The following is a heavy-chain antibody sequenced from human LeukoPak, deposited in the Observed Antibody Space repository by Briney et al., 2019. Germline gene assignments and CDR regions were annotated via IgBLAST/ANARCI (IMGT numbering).Heavy chain of an antibody. J-gene: IGHJ4*02. CDR2: IYYSGST. CDR1: GGSISSSSYY. CDR3: ASGYSGSYYGLYY. V-gene: IGHV4-39*01. Sequence: PSETLSLTCTVSGGSISSSSYYWGWIRPPPGKGLEWIGSIYYSGSTYYNPSLKSRVTISVHTSKNQFSLKLSSVTGADTAVYYCASGYSGSYYGLYYWGQGTLVTVSS. D-gene: IGHD1-26*01.